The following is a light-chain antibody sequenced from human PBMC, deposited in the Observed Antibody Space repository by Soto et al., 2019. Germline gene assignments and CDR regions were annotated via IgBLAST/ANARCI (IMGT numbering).Light chain of an antibody. V-gene: IGKV3-20*01. CDR2: GAS. CDR1: QRVSSSY. CDR3: QQYGSSPTWT. Sequence: EIVLTQSPGTLSLSPGERATLSCRASQRVSSSYLGWYQQKPGQAPRLLIYGASSRATGIPDRFSGSGSGTDFTLTISRLEPEDFAVYYCQQYGSSPTWTFGQGTKVEIK. J-gene: IGKJ1*01.